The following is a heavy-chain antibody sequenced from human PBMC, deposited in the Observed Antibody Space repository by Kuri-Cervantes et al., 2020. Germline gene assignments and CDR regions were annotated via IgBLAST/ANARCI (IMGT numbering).Heavy chain of an antibody. V-gene: IGHV1-18*01. Sequence: ASVKVSCKASGYTFSSYGINWVRQAPGQGLEWMGWISAYNGNTNYAQKLQGRVSMTTDTSTSTAYMELRSLRSDDTAVYYCARVFQQLVTNYYYYGMDVWGQGTTVTVSS. CDR3: ARVFQQLVTNYYYYGMDV. CDR2: ISAYNGNT. D-gene: IGHD6-13*01. CDR1: GYTFSSYG. J-gene: IGHJ6*02.